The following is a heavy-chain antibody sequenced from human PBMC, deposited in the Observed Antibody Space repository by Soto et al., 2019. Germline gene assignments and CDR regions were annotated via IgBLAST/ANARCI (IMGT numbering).Heavy chain of an antibody. V-gene: IGHV1-69*02. Sequence: QVQLVQSGTEVKKPGSSVKVSCKASGGTFRNYPINWVRQAPGQGLEWMGSIFPLTDIPDYAQNFQARLTISADKSTSTAYMELSSLPSDDTAMYFGARGPLVVLNYFESWGQGTLVTVSS. CDR3: ARGPLVVLNYFES. CDR1: GGTFRNYP. J-gene: IGHJ4*02. CDR2: IFPLTDIP.